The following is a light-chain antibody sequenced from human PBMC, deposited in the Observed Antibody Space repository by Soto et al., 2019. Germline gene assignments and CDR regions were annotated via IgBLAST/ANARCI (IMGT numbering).Light chain of an antibody. J-gene: IGKJ1*01. CDR1: EGVGSS. Sequence: ETGVTQCHATLSGCPGERVTLSCRASEGVGSSLAWYQQKPGQAPRVIIYGASTTAPGIPARFSGSGSGTQFTLTISALQPEDSAVYHCQQYNDWPRTFGQGTKVDIK. CDR2: GAS. CDR3: QQYNDWPRT. V-gene: IGKV3-15*01.